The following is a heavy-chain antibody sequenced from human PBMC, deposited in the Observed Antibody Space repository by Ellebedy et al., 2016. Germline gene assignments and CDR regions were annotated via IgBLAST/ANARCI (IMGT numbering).Heavy chain of an antibody. Sequence: GESLKISCATSGFSVSGMHWVRQAPGKGPEWVAFIRSDGTTKYYTDSVEGRFTISRDSSKNTLDLQMNSVRPEDTAVYYCVKGAYPVPTVMAVWGQGTMVTVSS. D-gene: IGHD3-16*01. CDR2: IRSDGTTK. J-gene: IGHJ6*02. CDR3: VKGAYPVPTVMAV. CDR1: GFSVSG. V-gene: IGHV3-30*02.